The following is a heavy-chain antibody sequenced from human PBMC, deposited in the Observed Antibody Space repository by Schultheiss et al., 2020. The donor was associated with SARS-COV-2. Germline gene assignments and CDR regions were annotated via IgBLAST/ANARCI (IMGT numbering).Heavy chain of an antibody. Sequence: GGSLRLSCAASGFTFSSYAMHWVRQAPGKGLEWVAVISYDGSNKYYADSVKGRFTISRDNSKNTLYLQMNCLRAEDTAVYYCARAHPLYYYDSRPPGGRGYGMDVWGQGTTVTVSS. J-gene: IGHJ6*02. CDR1: GFTFSSYA. CDR2: ISYDGSNK. CDR3: ARAHPLYYYDSRPPGGRGYGMDV. V-gene: IGHV3-30-3*01. D-gene: IGHD3-22*01.